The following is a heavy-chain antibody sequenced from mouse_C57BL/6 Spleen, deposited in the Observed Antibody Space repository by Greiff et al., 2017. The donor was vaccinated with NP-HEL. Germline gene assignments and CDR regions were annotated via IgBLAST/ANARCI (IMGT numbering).Heavy chain of an antibody. J-gene: IGHJ2*01. D-gene: IGHD1-1*01. CDR3: ASYGSSPYYFDY. CDR1: GYTFTSYW. Sequence: VQLQQPGAELVKPGASVKLSCKASGYTFTSYWMQWVKQRPGQGLEWIGEIDPSDSYTNYNQKFKGKATLTVDTSSSTAYMQLSSLTSEDSAVYYCASYGSSPYYFDYWGQGTTLTVSS. CDR2: IDPSDSYT. V-gene: IGHV1-50*01.